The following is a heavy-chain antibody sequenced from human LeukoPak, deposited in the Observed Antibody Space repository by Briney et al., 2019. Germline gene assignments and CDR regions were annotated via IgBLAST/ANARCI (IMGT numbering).Heavy chain of an antibody. CDR1: GFTFTHFG. J-gene: IGHJ4*02. D-gene: IGHD1-26*01. Sequence: GGSLRLSCAASGFTFTHFGMSWVRQSPGKGLEWVSLITGNGGSTYYTDAVKGRFTISRDNSKNSLYLQMDSLRAEDTAVYYCARDQGGGTSYWGQGTLVTVSS. CDR3: ARDQGGGTSY. CDR2: ITGNGGST. V-gene: IGHV3-23*01.